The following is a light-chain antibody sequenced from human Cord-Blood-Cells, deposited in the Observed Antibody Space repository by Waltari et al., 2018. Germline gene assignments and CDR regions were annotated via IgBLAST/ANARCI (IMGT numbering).Light chain of an antibody. J-gene: IGKJ3*01. CDR3: QQRSNWRGT. CDR1: QSVSSY. CDR2: DAS. V-gene: IGKV3-11*01. Sequence: EIVLTQSQATLSLSPGERATLSCRASQSVSSYLAWYQQKPGQAPRLLIYDASNRATGIPARFSGSGSGTDFTLTISSLEPEDFAVYYCQQRSNWRGTFGPGTKVDIK.